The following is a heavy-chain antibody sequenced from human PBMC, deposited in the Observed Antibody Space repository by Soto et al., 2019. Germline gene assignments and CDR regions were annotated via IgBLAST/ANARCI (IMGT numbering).Heavy chain of an antibody. CDR1: GGSFSCHY. CDR2: INHSGSI. Sequence: KPSETLSLTCAVYGGSFSCHYWNWIRQPPGKGLEWIGEINHSGSINYNPSLKSRVTISVDTSKNQFSLKLRSVTAADTAIYYCARGNGMILAVQGDAPDKKYLDSWSQGTLVTVSS. J-gene: IGHJ4*02. D-gene: IGHD3-22*01. V-gene: IGHV4-34*01. CDR3: ARGNGMILAVQGDAPDKKYLDS.